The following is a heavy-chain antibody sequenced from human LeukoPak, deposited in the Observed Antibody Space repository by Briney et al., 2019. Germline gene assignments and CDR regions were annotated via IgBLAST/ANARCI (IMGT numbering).Heavy chain of an antibody. Sequence: SETLSLTCAVYGGSFSGYYWSWIRQPPGKGLEWIGEINHSGSTNHNPSLKSRVTISVDTSKNQFSLKLSSVTAADTAVYYCATPYSSWYYFDYWGQGTLVTVSS. V-gene: IGHV4-34*01. CDR2: INHSGST. CDR3: ATPYSSWYYFDY. D-gene: IGHD6-13*01. J-gene: IGHJ4*02. CDR1: GGSFSGYY.